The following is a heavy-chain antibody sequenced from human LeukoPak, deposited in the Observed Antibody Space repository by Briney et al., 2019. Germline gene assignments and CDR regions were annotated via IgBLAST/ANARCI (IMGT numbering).Heavy chain of an antibody. CDR1: GFTFSNAW. CDR3: TTAPAQSDY. J-gene: IGHJ4*02. V-gene: IGHV3-15*01. Sequence: GGSLRLSCAASGFTFSNAWMSWVRQAPGKGLEWVGRIKSKTDSGTTDYAAPVKGRFTISGDDSKNTLYLQMNSLKTEDTAVYYCTTAPAQSDYWGQGTLVTVSS. D-gene: IGHD2-2*01. CDR2: IKSKTDSGTT.